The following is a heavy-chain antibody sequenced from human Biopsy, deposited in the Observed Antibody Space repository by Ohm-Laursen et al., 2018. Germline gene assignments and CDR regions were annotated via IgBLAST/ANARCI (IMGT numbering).Heavy chain of an antibody. D-gene: IGHD3-3*01. CDR1: GGPISDSTYH. V-gene: IGHV4-39*01. CDR2: IYYSGNT. Sequence: SETLSLTCTVPGGPISDSTYHWGWIRQSPGKGLEWIGNIYYSGNTDYSPSLKSRVTISVDTSNNQFSLKLRSVTAADTAVYYCARQVDFWSGYVDYWGQGTLVAVSS. CDR3: ARQVDFWSGYVDY. J-gene: IGHJ4*02.